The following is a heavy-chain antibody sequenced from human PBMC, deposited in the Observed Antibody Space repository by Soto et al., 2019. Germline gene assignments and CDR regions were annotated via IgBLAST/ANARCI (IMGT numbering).Heavy chain of an antibody. CDR3: ARPAAVLVAPGNLRWFGP. CDR1: GGTFSSYA. J-gene: IGHJ5*02. V-gene: IGHV1-69*06. CDR2: IIPIFGTA. Sequence: AVKVSCKASGGTFSSYAISWVRQAPGQGLGWMGGIIPIFGTANYAQKFQGRVTITADKSTSTAYMELSSLRAEDTAVDYCARPAAVLVAPGNLRWFGPWGQGPLVTVSS.